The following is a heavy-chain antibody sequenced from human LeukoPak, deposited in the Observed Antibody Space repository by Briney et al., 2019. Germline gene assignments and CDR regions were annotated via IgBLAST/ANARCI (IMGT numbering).Heavy chain of an antibody. CDR2: IIPIFGTA. CDR3: ARDNGYSYGHLAY. J-gene: IGHJ4*02. CDR1: GYTFTSYY. V-gene: IGHV1-69*13. Sequence: SVKVSCKASGYTFTSYYMHWVRQAPGQGLEWMGGIIPIFGTANYAQKFQGRVTITADESTSTAYMELSSLRSEDTAVYYCARDNGYSYGHLAYWGQGTLVTVSS. D-gene: IGHD5-18*01.